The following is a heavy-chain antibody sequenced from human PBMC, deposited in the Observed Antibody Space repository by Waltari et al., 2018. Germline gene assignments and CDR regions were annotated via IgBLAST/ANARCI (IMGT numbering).Heavy chain of an antibody. Sequence: QVQLVESGGGLVKPGGSLRLSCAASGFTFTDYYMTWIRQAPGKGPEYLSYISPSTTDTSYADSVKGRFTISRDNTKRSVYLHMNSLKADDTAVYYCAMTARVPGYWGQGTLVTVSS. J-gene: IGHJ4*02. D-gene: IGHD5-18*01. V-gene: IGHV3-11*06. CDR3: AMTARVPGY. CDR1: GFTFTDYY. CDR2: ISPSTTDT.